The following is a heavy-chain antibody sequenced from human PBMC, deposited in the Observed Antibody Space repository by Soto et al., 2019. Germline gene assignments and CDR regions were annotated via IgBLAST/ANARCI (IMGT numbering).Heavy chain of an antibody. CDR3: TRGNFIVVVPAAGNYGMDV. CDR1: GGSFSGYY. D-gene: IGHD2-2*01. Sequence: SETLSLTCAVYGGSFSGYYWSWIRQPPGKGLEWIGEIYHSGSTNYNPSLKSRVTISVDTSKNQFSLKLSSVTAADTAVYYCTRGNFIVVVPAAGNYGMDVWGQGTTVTVSS. V-gene: IGHV4-34*01. CDR2: IYHSGST. J-gene: IGHJ6*02.